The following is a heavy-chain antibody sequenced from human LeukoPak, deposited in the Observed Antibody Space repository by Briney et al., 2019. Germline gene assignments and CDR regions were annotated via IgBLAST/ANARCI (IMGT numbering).Heavy chain of an antibody. CDR3: ARHDYGGKNWFDH. Sequence: SQTLSLTCTVSGGSISSGGYYWSWIRQHPGKGLEWIGYIYYSGSTYYNPSLKSRVTISVDTSKNQFSLKLSSVTAADTAVYYCARHDYGGKNWFDHWGQGTLVTVSS. J-gene: IGHJ5*02. D-gene: IGHD4-23*01. CDR1: GGSISSGGYY. CDR2: IYYSGST. V-gene: IGHV4-31*03.